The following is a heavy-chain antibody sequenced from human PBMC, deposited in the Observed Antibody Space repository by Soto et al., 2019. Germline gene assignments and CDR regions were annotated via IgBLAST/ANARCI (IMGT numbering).Heavy chain of an antibody. CDR3: ARVIPGVEAWFDP. D-gene: IGHD2-2*01. J-gene: IGHJ5*02. CDR2: INPNSGGT. CDR1: GYTFIAYY. V-gene: IGHV1-2*02. Sequence: ASVKVSCKTSGYTFIAYYIHWLRQAPGQGLEWMGWINPNSGGTNYAQKFQGRVIMTRDTSISTAYMELSRLTSDDTAVYYCARVIPGVEAWFDPWGQGTLVTVSS.